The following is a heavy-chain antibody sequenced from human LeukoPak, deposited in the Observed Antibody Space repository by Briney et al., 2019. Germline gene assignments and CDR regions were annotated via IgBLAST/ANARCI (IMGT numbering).Heavy chain of an antibody. D-gene: IGHD6-6*01. CDR3: ARFTRSSSSHYYYYAMDV. J-gene: IGHJ6*02. CDR2: IHFSGNS. CDR1: GGSISMSTYY. V-gene: IGHV4-39*01. Sequence: SETLSLTCTVSGGSISMSTYYWGWIRQPPGKGLECIGSIHFSGNSYYNPSPSLKSRVTISVDTSKNQFSLNVISVTAAGTAVYYCARFTRSSSSHYYYYAMDVWGQGTTVTVSS.